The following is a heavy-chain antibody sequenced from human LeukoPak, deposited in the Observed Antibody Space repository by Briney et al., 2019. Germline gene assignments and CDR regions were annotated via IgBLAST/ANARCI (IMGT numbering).Heavy chain of an antibody. V-gene: IGHV3-23*01. CDR3: AIMHGYYDGSGYWVQ. CDR2: ISPSGDRT. CDR1: GFTFGSYG. Sequence: GGSLRLACAASGFTFGSYGMSWVRQAPGKGLEWVSFISPSGDRTSNADSVEGRFTISRDNPRDTLYLQMNSLRDEDTAGYYCAIMHGYYDGSGYWVQWGQGTLVTVSS. D-gene: IGHD3-22*01. J-gene: IGHJ4*02.